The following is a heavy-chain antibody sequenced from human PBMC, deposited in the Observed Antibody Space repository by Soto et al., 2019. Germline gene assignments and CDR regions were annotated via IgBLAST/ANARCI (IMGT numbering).Heavy chain of an antibody. CDR3: TTGWPAPRLDY. CDR2: IKSKTDGGTT. Sequence: GGSLRLSCAASGFTFTYAWMNWVRQAPGKGLEWVGRIKSKTDGGTTDYAAPVKGRFTISRDDSKNTLSLQMNSLKTEDTAVYYCTTGWPAPRLDYWGQGTLVTVSS. V-gene: IGHV3-15*07. CDR1: GFTFTYAW. D-gene: IGHD2-2*01. J-gene: IGHJ4*02.